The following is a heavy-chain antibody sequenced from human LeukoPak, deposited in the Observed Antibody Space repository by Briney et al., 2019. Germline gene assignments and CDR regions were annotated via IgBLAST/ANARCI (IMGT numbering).Heavy chain of an antibody. D-gene: IGHD3-22*01. CDR1: GGSISSSSYY. CDR3: ARLANPYYYDSSGYPAFDI. CDR2: IYYSGST. V-gene: IGHV4-39*01. Sequence: SETLSLTCTVPGGSISSSSYYWGWIRQPPGKGLEWIGSIYYSGSTYYNPSLKSRVTISVDTSKNQFSLKLSSVTAADTAVYFCARLANPYYYDSSGYPAFDIWGQGTMVTVSS. J-gene: IGHJ3*02.